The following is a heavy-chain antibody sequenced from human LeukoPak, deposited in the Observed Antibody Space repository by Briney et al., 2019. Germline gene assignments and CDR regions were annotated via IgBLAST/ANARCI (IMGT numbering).Heavy chain of an antibody. CDR2: IYQSGDT. CDR1: GGSITSGGYY. Sequence: SETLSLTCTVSGGSITSGGYYWSWIRQPPGKGLEWIGYIYQSGDTYSNPSLKSRATVSMDRSRNQFSLNLSSVTAADTAVYYCARLIAADPQLDCWGQGTLVTVSS. V-gene: IGHV4-30-2*01. D-gene: IGHD6-13*01. J-gene: IGHJ4*02. CDR3: ARLIAADPQLDC.